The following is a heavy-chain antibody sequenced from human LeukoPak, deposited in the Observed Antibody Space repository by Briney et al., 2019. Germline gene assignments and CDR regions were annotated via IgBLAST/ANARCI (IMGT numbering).Heavy chain of an antibody. V-gene: IGHV1-2*02. CDR3: ARAKGDYYGSGSFYYFDY. CDR1: GYTFTGYY. J-gene: IGHJ4*02. CDR2: INPNSGGT. D-gene: IGHD3-10*01. Sequence: GASVKVSCKASGYTFTGYYMHWVRQAPGQGLEWMGWINPNSGGTNYAQKFQGRVTMTRDTSISTAYMELSRLRSDDTAVYYCARAKGDYYGSGSFYYFDYWGQGTLVTVSS.